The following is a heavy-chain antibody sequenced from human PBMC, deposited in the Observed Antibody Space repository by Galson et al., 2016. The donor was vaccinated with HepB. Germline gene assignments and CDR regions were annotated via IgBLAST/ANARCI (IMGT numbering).Heavy chain of an antibody. Sequence: SLRLSCAASGFTFSSYAMSWVRQAPGKGLEWVSTISDSGGSTYSADSVKGRFTISRDNSKNPLYLQMNSLRVDDSAIYYCARGSGSGSSRFRFYFYMDMWGKGTTVTISS. CDR3: ARGSGSGSSRFRFYFYMDM. CDR1: GFTFSSYA. J-gene: IGHJ6*03. CDR2: ISDSGGST. D-gene: IGHD3-10*01. V-gene: IGHV3-23*01.